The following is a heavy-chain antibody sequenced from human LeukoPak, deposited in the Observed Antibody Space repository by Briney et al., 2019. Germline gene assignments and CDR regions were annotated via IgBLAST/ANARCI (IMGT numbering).Heavy chain of an antibody. CDR2: IKQDGSEE. CDR1: GFTFSSYW. CDR3: ARGRHDAFDI. D-gene: IGHD1-1*01. J-gene: IGHJ3*02. Sequence: PGGSLRLSCAASGFTFSSYWMTWVRQAPGKGLEWVANIKQDGSEEHYVDSVKGRFTISRDNAKNSLFLQMNSLRAEDTAVYYCARGRHDAFDIWGQGTMVTVSS. V-gene: IGHV3-7*05.